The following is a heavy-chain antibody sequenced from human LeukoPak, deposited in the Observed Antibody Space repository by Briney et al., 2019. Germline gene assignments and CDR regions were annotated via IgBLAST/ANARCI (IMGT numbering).Heavy chain of an antibody. V-gene: IGHV4-39*01. CDR1: GGSISSSSYY. CDR2: IYYSGST. D-gene: IGHD3-10*01. J-gene: IGHJ4*02. CDR3: AGLGGFYGSGSYYNPHFDY. Sequence: SETLSLTCTVSGGSISSSSYYWGWIRQPPGKGLEWIGSIYYSGSTYYNPSLKSRVTISVDTSKTQFSLKLSSVTAADTAVYYCAGLGGFYGSGSYYNPHFDYWGQGTLVTVSS.